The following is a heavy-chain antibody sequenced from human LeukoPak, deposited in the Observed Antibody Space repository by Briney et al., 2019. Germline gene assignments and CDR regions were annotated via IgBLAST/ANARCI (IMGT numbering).Heavy chain of an antibody. D-gene: IGHD3-22*01. CDR3: ATGGSSGYYQPDY. CDR2: IYSGGST. V-gene: IGHV3-53*01. J-gene: IGHJ4*02. CDR1: GFTVSSNY. Sequence: GGSLRLSCAASGFTVSSNYMSWVRQAPGKGLEWVSVIYSGGSTYHADSVKGRFTISSDNSKNTLYLQMNSLRAEDTAVYYCATGGSSGYYQPDYWGQGTLVTVSS.